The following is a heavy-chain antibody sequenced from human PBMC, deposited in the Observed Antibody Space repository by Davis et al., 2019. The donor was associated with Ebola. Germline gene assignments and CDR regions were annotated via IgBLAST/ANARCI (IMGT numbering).Heavy chain of an antibody. CDR1: GFTFSNKW. CDR3: ARDNIRMNYGMDV. Sequence: GESLKISCAVSGFTFSNKWMHWFRQAPGKGLVWVSLINCDGSITGYADSVKGRFTISRDNAKNTLSLQMTALRAEDTAVYYCARDNIRMNYGMDVWGQGTTVTVSS. V-gene: IGHV3-74*01. D-gene: IGHD1-14*01. J-gene: IGHJ6*02. CDR2: INCDGSIT.